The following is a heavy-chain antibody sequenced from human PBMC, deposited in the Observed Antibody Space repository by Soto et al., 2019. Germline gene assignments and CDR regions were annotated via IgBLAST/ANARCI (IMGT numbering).Heavy chain of an antibody. CDR1: GFTFSSYA. J-gene: IGHJ6*02. V-gene: IGHV3-23*01. D-gene: IGHD6-19*01. Sequence: VGSLRLSCAASGFTFSSYAMSWVRQAPGKGLEWVSAISGSGGSTYYADSVKGRFTISRDNSKNTLYLQMNSLRAEDMAVYYCARIAVAGTWDYYYYYGMDVWGQGTTVTVSS. CDR3: ARIAVAGTWDYYYYYGMDV. CDR2: ISGSGGST.